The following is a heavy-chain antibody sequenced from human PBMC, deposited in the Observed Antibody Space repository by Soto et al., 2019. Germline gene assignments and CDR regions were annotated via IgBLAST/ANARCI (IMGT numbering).Heavy chain of an antibody. V-gene: IGHV1-18*01. J-gene: IGHJ4*02. D-gene: IGHD3-10*01. CDR2: ISAYNGNT. CDR1: GYTFTSYG. Sequence: QVQLVQSGAEVKKPGASVKVSCKASGYTFTSYGISWVRQAPGQGLEWMGWISAYNGNTKYAQKLQGRVTMTTDTXXXXXXXXXXXXXXXXXXXYYXARXXXPVDYWGQGTLVTVSS. CDR3: ARXXXPVDY.